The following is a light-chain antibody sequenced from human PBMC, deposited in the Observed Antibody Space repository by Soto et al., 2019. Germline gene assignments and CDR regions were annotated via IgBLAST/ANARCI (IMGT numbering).Light chain of an antibody. CDR3: AAWDDSLNGVV. Sequence: QSVLTRPPSASGTPGQRVTISCSGSSSNIGSYTVNWYQDLPGAAPKVLIYTNNRRPSGVPDRFSGSKSGTSASLAISGLQSEDEADYYCAAWDDSLNGVVFGGGTKVTVL. V-gene: IGLV1-44*01. J-gene: IGLJ2*01. CDR2: TNN. CDR1: SSNIGSYT.